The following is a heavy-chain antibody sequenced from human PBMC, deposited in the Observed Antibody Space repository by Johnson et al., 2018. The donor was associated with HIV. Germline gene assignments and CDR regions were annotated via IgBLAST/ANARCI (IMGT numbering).Heavy chain of an antibody. Sequence: QVQLVESGGGVVQPGRSLRLACVTSGFSISNYAMHWVRQAPGKGLEWVAVLSNDGSFQYYTDSVKGRFTISRDNSKNTVFLQMNSLRSDDTAVYFCARDQSYRSSWAFSFDIWGQGTMVIVSS. CDR3: ARDQSYRSSWAFSFDI. CDR2: LSNDGSFQ. J-gene: IGHJ3*02. CDR1: GFSISNYA. D-gene: IGHD6-13*01. V-gene: IGHV3-30*04.